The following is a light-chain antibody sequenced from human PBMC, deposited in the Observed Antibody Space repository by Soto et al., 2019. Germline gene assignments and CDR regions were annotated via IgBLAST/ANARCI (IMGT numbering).Light chain of an antibody. CDR1: QSISSY. Sequence: DVQLTHSPSSLSASVGDRVTITCRASQSISSYLNWYQQKPGKAPKLLIYAASSLQSGVPSRFSGSGSGTDFTLTISSLQPEDFATYYCQQSYSIPTFGQGTKVDIK. V-gene: IGKV1-39*01. CDR2: AAS. CDR3: QQSYSIPT. J-gene: IGKJ1*01.